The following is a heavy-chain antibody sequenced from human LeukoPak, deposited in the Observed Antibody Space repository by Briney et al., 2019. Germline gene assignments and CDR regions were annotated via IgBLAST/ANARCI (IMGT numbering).Heavy chain of an antibody. Sequence: GGSLRLSCAASGFTFSSYAMSWVRQAPGKGLEWVSAISGIGVTTYYADSVKGRFTISRDNSKNTLYLQMNSLRAEDTALYYCAKDRDYYLVGFFDYWGQGTLVTVSS. V-gene: IGHV3-23*01. J-gene: IGHJ4*02. CDR3: AKDRDYYLVGFFDY. D-gene: IGHD3-10*01. CDR1: GFTFSSYA. CDR2: ISGIGVTT.